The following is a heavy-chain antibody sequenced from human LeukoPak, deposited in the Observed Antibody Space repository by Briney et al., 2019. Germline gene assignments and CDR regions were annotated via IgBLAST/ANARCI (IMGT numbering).Heavy chain of an antibody. Sequence: ASVKVSCKASGYIFTNYGMNWVRQAPGQGLEWVGWINTNTGAPMYAQDFTGRFVFSFDASVSTAYLQISSLKAEDTAVYYCAVRDSESSYLRVDYWGQGTPVIVSS. CDR2: INTNTGAP. V-gene: IGHV7-4-1*02. D-gene: IGHD3-10*01. J-gene: IGHJ4*02. CDR1: GYIFTNYG. CDR3: AVRDSESSYLRVDY.